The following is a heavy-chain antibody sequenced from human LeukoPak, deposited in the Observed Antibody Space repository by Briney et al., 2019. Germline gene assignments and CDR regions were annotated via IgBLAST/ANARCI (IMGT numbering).Heavy chain of an antibody. CDR2: IYTSGST. CDR3: ARDRGLYSGYENY. V-gene: IGHV4-61*02. CDR1: GGSISSGSYY. Sequence: SETLSLTCTVSGGSISSGSYYWSWIRQPAGKGLEWIGRIYTSGSTNYNPSLKSRVTISVDTSKNQFSLKLSSVTAADTAVYYCARDRGLYSGYENYWGQGTLVTVSS. D-gene: IGHD5-12*01. J-gene: IGHJ4*02.